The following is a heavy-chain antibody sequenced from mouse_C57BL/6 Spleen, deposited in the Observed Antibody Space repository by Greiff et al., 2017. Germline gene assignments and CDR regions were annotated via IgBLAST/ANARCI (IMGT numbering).Heavy chain of an antibody. Sequence: EVQLVESGGGLVKPGGSLKLSCAASGFTFSDYGMHWVRQAPEKGLEGVAYISSGSSTIYYADTVKGRFTISRDNAKNTLFLQMTSLRSEDTAMYYCANVVVAKNGYFDVWGTGTTVTVSS. J-gene: IGHJ1*03. CDR3: ANVVVAKNGYFDV. D-gene: IGHD1-1*01. CDR1: GFTFSDYG. CDR2: ISSGSSTI. V-gene: IGHV5-17*01.